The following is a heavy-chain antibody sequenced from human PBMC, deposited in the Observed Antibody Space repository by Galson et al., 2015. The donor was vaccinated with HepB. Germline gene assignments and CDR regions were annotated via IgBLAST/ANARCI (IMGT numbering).Heavy chain of an antibody. CDR2: LSGSGGST. Sequence: SLRLSCAASGFTFSSYAMTWVRQAPGKGLEWVSTLSGSGGSTYYADSVKGRFTISRDNSKNTLYLQMNSLRAEDTAVYYCARVGAYGGNSGYYYYGMDVWGQGTTVTVSS. CDR1: GFTFSSYA. V-gene: IGHV3-23*01. D-gene: IGHD4-23*01. J-gene: IGHJ6*02. CDR3: ARVGAYGGNSGYYYYGMDV.